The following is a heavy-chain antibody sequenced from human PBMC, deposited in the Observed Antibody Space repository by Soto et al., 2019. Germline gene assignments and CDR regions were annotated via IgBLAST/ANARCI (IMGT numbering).Heavy chain of an antibody. CDR3: AKGSDGRGYYDSSGNLAWYYGMDV. J-gene: IGHJ6*02. CDR2: ISGSGGST. CDR1: GFTFSSYA. D-gene: IGHD3-22*01. V-gene: IGHV3-23*01. Sequence: EVQLLESGGGLVQPGGSLRLSCAASGFTFSSYAMSWVRQAPGKGLEWVSAISGSGGSTYYADSVKGRFTISRDNSKNTLYLQMNSLRAEDTAVYYCAKGSDGRGYYDSSGNLAWYYGMDVWGQGTTVTVSS.